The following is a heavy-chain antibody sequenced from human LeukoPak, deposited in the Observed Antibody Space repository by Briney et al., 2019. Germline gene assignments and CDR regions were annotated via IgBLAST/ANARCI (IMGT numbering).Heavy chain of an antibody. CDR1: GYTFTGYY. V-gene: IGHV1-2*02. Sequence: GASVKVSCKASGYTFTGYYMHWVRQAPGQGLEWMGWINPNSGGTNYAQKFQGRVTMTGDTSISTAYMELSRLRSDDTAVYYCARDLDCSGGSCYDYWGQGTLVTVSS. CDR2: INPNSGGT. J-gene: IGHJ4*02. D-gene: IGHD2-15*01. CDR3: ARDLDCSGGSCYDY.